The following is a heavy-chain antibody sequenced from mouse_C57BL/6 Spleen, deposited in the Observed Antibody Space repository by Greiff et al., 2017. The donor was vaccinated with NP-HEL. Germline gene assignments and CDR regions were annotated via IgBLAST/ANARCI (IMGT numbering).Heavy chain of an antibody. D-gene: IGHD2-2*01. CDR2: ISSGSSTI. V-gene: IGHV5-17*01. CDR3: ARSYYGYDGTLAY. Sequence: EVQVVESGGGLVKPGGSLKLSCAASGFTFSDYGMHWVRQAPEKGLEWVAYISSGSSTIYYADTVKGRFTISRDNAKNTLFLQMTSLRSEDTAMYYCARSYYGYDGTLAYWGQGTLVTVSA. CDR1: GFTFSDYG. J-gene: IGHJ3*01.